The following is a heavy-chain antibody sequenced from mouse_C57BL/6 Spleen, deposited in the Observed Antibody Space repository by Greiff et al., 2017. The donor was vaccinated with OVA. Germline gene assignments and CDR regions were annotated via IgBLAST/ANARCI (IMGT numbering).Heavy chain of an antibody. J-gene: IGHJ4*01. CDR3: ARSEGLRRDYYAMDY. D-gene: IGHD2-4*01. Sequence: VQLQQSGAELVRPGASVKLSCKASGYTFTDYYINWVKQRPGQGLEWIARIYPGSGNTYYNEKFKGKATLTAEKSSSTAYMQLSSLTSEDSAVYFCARSEGLRRDYYAMDYWGQGTSVTVSS. CDR2: IYPGSGNT. CDR1: GYTFTDYY. V-gene: IGHV1-76*01.